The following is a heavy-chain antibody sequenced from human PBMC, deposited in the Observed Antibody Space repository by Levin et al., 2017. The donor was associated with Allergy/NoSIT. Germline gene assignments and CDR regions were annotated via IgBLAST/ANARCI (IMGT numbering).Heavy chain of an antibody. D-gene: IGHD1/OR15-1a*01. CDR1: GLTFSNPY. V-gene: IGHV3-72*01. Sequence: PGESLKISCAGSGLTFSNPYMNWVRQAPGKGLQWVGRIRNRAAGYTTEYAASVKGRFTVSRDDSESSVYLQMNGLKTEDTAVYYCTTDNNGSPEYWGQGTPVTVSS. J-gene: IGHJ4*02. CDR2: IRNRAAGYTT. CDR3: TTDNNGSPEY.